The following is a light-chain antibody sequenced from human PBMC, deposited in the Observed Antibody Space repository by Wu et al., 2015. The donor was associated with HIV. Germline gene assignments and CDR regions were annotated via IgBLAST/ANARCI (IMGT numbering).Light chain of an antibody. J-gene: IGKJ1*01. CDR2: ASS. CDR1: QNVGSD. Sequence: MSQSPATLSAFPGQRVTLSCRASQNVGSDLAWYQHRPGRTPRLLIFASSTRVTGIPTRFSASGSGTEFTLTISSLESEDFAIYYCQQYNRLWTFGQGP. CDR3: QQYNRLWT. V-gene: IGKV3-15*01.